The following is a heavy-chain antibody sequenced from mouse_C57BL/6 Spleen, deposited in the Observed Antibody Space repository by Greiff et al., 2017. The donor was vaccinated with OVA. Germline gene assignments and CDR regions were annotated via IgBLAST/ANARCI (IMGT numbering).Heavy chain of an antibody. V-gene: IGHV6-3*01. D-gene: IGHD4-1*01. CDR1: GFTFSNYW. Sequence: EVKLEESGGGLVQPGGSMKLSCVASGFTFSNYWMNWVRQSPEKGLEWVAQIRLKSDNYATHYAESVKGRFTISRDDSKSSVYLQMNNLRAEDTGIYYCTGTGTYGAMDYWGQGTSVTVSS. CDR3: TGTGTYGAMDY. CDR2: IRLKSDNYAT. J-gene: IGHJ4*01.